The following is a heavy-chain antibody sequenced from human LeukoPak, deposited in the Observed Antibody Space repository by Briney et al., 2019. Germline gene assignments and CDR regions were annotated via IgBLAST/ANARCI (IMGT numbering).Heavy chain of an antibody. Sequence: GASLRLSCAASGFTFSNYAMGWVRQTPGKGLECISLITSDGSATYYVDSVKGRFTISRDNSDNTMYLQMSSLRADDTAVYYCAKAPIQDCSGASCYPFDYWGQGTLVTVSS. CDR1: GFTFSNYA. CDR3: AKAPIQDCSGASCYPFDY. D-gene: IGHD2-15*01. CDR2: ITSDGSAT. J-gene: IGHJ4*02. V-gene: IGHV3-23*01.